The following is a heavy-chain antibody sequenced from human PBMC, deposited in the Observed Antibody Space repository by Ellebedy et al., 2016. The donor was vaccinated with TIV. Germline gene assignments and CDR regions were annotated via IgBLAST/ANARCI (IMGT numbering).Heavy chain of an antibody. V-gene: IGHV4-59*01. CDR1: GGSISSYY. CDR2: IYYSGST. CDR3: ARVRHGRDVDY. Sequence: MPSETLSLTCTVSGGSISSYYWSWIRQPPGKGLEWIGYIYYSGSTNYNPSLKSRVTISVDTSKNQFSLKLSSVTAADTAVYYCARVRHGRDVDYWGQGTLVTVSS. J-gene: IGHJ4*02.